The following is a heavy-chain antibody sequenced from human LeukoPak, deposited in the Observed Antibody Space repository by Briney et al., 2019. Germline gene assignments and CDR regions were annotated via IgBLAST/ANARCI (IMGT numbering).Heavy chain of an antibody. Sequence: ASVKVSCKASGYTFTSYDINWVRQATGQGLEWMGWMNPNSGNTGYAQKFQGRVTMTRNTSISTAYMELSSLRSEDTAVYYCARDLFGDYGVPRRGRFDPWGQGTLVTVSS. CDR3: ARDLFGDYGVPRRGRFDP. CDR1: GYTFTSYD. D-gene: IGHD4/OR15-4a*01. V-gene: IGHV1-8*01. J-gene: IGHJ5*02. CDR2: MNPNSGNT.